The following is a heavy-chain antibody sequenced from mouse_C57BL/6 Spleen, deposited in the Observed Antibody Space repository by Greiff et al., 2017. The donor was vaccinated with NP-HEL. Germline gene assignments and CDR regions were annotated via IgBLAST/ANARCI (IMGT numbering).Heavy chain of an antibody. Sequence: VQLQQSGAELVKPGASVKISCKASGYAFSSYWMNWVKQRPGKGLEWIGQIYPGDGDTNYNGKFKGKATLTADKSSSTAYMQLSSLTSEDSAVYFCARRGRGTMVTHFDVWGTGTTVTVSS. D-gene: IGHD2-2*01. V-gene: IGHV1-80*01. CDR1: GYAFSSYW. CDR3: ARRGRGTMVTHFDV. CDR2: IYPGDGDT. J-gene: IGHJ1*03.